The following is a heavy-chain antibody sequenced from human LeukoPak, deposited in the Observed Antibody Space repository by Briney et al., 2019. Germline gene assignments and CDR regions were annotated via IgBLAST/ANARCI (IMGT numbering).Heavy chain of an antibody. CDR3: ATGPDELGTDLNPFDY. Sequence: PGGSLRLSCAASGFTFSDYYMSWIRQAPGKGLEWVSYISSSGSTIYYADSVKGRFTTSRDNAKNTLYLQMNSLRAEDTAVYYCATGPDELGTDLNPFDYWGQGTLVTVSS. V-gene: IGHV3-11*04. D-gene: IGHD7-27*01. CDR2: ISSSGSTI. J-gene: IGHJ4*02. CDR1: GFTFSDYY.